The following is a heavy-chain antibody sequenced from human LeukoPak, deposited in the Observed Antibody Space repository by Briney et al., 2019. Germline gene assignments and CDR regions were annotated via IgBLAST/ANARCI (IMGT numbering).Heavy chain of an antibody. J-gene: IGHJ4*02. CDR2: INWNGGST. D-gene: IGHD2-15*01. V-gene: IGHV3-20*04. Sequence: GGSLRLSCAASGFTFDDYGMSWVRQAPGKGLEWVSGINWNGGSTGYADSVKGRFTISRDNAKNSLYLQMNSLRAEDTALYYCAREGVRYCSGGSCYTFDYWGQGTLVTVSS. CDR3: AREGVRYCSGGSCYTFDY. CDR1: GFTFDDYG.